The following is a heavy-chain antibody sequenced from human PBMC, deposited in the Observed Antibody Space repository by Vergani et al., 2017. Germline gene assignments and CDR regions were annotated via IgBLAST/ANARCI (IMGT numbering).Heavy chain of an antibody. V-gene: IGHV4-59*01. CDR1: GGSISGYY. Sequence: QVQLQESGPGLVKPSETLSLTCTVSGGSISGYYWSWIRQPPGKGLEWIGYIYYSGSTNYNPSLKSRVTISVDTSKNQFSLKLSSVTAADTAVYYCARTRGTIVVVPAAIFNYYYYMDVWGKGTTVTVSS. CDR3: ARTRGTIVVVPAAIFNYYYYMDV. J-gene: IGHJ6*03. CDR2: IYYSGST. D-gene: IGHD2-2*01.